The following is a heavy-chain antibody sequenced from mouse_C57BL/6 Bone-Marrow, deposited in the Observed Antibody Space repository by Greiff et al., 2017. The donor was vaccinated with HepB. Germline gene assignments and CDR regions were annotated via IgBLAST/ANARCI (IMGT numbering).Heavy chain of an antibody. CDR2: IWGGGST. CDR3: AKHRITTVVATDYAMDY. D-gene: IGHD1-1*01. V-gene: IGHV2-9*01. CDR1: GFSLTSYG. Sequence: VHLVESGPGLVAPSQSLSITCTVSGFSLTSYGVDWVRQPPGKGLEWLGVIWGGGSTNYNSALMSRLSISKDNSKSQVFLKMNSLQTDDTAMYYCAKHRITTVVATDYAMDYWGQGTSVTVSS. J-gene: IGHJ4*01.